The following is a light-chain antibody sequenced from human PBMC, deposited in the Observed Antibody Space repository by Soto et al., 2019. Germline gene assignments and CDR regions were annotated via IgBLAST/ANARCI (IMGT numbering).Light chain of an antibody. CDR3: TAWDDSLNGRV. CDR1: SSNIGSNT. V-gene: IGLV1-44*01. J-gene: IGLJ3*02. CDR2: NNN. Sequence: QSVLTQPPSASGTPGQRVTISCSGSSSNIGSNTVNWYQQLPGTAPKLLIYNNNQRPSGVPDRFSGSKSGTSASLAISGLQSEDEADYYCTAWDDSLNGRVFGGGNKLTVL.